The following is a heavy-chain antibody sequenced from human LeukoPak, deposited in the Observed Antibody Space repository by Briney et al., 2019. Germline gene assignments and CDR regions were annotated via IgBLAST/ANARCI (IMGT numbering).Heavy chain of an antibody. CDR1: GGSISSSNW. J-gene: IGHJ4*02. D-gene: IGHD1-1*01. CDR2: IYHSGST. CDR3: AGDLLNLADGNY. V-gene: IGHV4-4*02. Sequence: PSETLSLTCAVSGGSISSSNWWSWVRQPPGKGLEWIGEIYHSGSTNYNPSLKSRVTISVDKSKNQFSLKLSSVTAADTAVYYCAGDLLNLADGNYWGQGTLVTVSS.